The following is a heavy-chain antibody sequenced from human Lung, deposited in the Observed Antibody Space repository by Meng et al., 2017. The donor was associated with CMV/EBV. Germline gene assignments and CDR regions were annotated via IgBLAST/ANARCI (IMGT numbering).Heavy chain of an antibody. CDR3: VGRTVVPTATKYYYGMDV. V-gene: IGHV4-34*01. CDR2: IDQSGDT. Sequence: GSLRLXXDVYGGSFSDHYWSWIRQLPGKGLEWIGEIDQSGDTNCNPYLKSRVTILLDTSKKQVSLNLNYVTAEDTAVYYCVGRTVVPTATKYYYGMDVWGQGXTVTVSS. D-gene: IGHD2-2*01. J-gene: IGHJ6*02. CDR1: GGSFSDHY.